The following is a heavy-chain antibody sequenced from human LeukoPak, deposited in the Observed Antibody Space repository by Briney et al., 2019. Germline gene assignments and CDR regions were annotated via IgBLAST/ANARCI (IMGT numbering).Heavy chain of an antibody. V-gene: IGHV3-30*18. CDR3: AKDGQPLHYYDSSGYLGYFDY. CDR1: GSTFSSYG. D-gene: IGHD3-22*01. CDR2: ISYDGSNK. Sequence: GGSLRLSCAASGSTFSSYGMHWVRQAPGKGLEWVAVISYDGSNKYYADSVKGRFTISRDNSKNTLYLQMNSLRAEDTAVYYCAKDGQPLHYYDSSGYLGYFDYWGQGTLVTVSS. J-gene: IGHJ4*02.